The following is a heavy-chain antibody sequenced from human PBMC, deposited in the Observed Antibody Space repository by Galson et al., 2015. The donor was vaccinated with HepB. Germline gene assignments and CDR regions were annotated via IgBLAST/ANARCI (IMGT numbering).Heavy chain of an antibody. CDR3: ARDLVRYHGMDV. J-gene: IGHJ6*02. CDR2: ISSGGSTI. D-gene: IGHD4/OR15-4a*01. CDR1: GFTFSTYS. Sequence: SLRLSCAASGFTFSTYSMNWVRQAPGKGLEWVSYISSGGSTIYYSDSVKGRFTISSDNARNSLHLQMSSLRAEDTAVYYCARDLVRYHGMDVWGQGTTVTVSS. V-gene: IGHV3-48*04.